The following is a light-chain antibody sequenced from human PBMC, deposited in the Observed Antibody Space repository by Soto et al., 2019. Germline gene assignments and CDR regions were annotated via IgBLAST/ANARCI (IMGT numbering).Light chain of an antibody. CDR1: QSVSSN. V-gene: IGKV3-15*01. CDR3: QQYNNWPPALT. CDR2: GAS. Sequence: EIVMTQSPANLSVSPGERATLSCRASQSVSSNLAWYQQKPGQAPRLLIYGASTRATGIPARFSGSGSGTEFTLTISSLQSENFAVYYGQQYNNWPPALTCGGGTKVEIK. J-gene: IGKJ4*01.